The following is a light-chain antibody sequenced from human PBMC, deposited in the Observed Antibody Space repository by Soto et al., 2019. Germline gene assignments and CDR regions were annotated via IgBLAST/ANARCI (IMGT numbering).Light chain of an antibody. CDR2: GAS. CDR1: QSVSSN. V-gene: IGKV3-11*01. Sequence: EFVLTQSPGTLSLSPGERATLSCRASQSVSSNLAWYQQKPGQAPRLLIYGASTRATGIPARFSGSGSGTEFTPTISSLEPEDFAVYYCQQRSNWPITFGQGTRLEIK. CDR3: QQRSNWPIT. J-gene: IGKJ5*01.